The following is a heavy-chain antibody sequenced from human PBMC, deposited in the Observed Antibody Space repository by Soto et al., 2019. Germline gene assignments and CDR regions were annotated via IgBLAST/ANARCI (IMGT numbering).Heavy chain of an antibody. CDR3: AKGVPGIAVAGTGYFQH. D-gene: IGHD6-19*01. J-gene: IGHJ1*01. Sequence: VGSLRLCWAASGFTFGSYAMSWVRQAPGKGLEWVSGISGSGDSTYYADSVKGRFTISRDNSKNTLYLQMNSLRAEDTAVYYCAKGVPGIAVAGTGYFQHWGQGTLVTVSS. CDR1: GFTFGSYA. CDR2: ISGSGDST. V-gene: IGHV3-23*01.